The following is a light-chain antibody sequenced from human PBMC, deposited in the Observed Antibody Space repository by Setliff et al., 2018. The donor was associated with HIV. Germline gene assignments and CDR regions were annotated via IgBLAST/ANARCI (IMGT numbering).Light chain of an antibody. CDR2: DVS. J-gene: IGLJ1*01. CDR3: SSYTSSSTYV. V-gene: IGLV2-14*01. Sequence: QSALTQPASVSGSPGQSITISCTGTSSDVGGYNSVSWYQQLPGKAPKLIIYDVSKRPSGVSNRFSGSKSANTASLTISGLQAEDEADYYCSSYTSSSTYVFGTGTKV. CDR1: SSDVGGYNS.